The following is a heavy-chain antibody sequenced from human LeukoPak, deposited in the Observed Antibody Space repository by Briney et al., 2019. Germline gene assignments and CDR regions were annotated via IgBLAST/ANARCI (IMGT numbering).Heavy chain of an antibody. D-gene: IGHD3-9*01. Sequence: GGSLRLSCAASGFTFRDYNMNWVRQAPGQGLEWVSYVTDSGSSIHYADSVNGRFTISRDNAKNSLYLQMNSLRAEDSAVYYCARSIGLTGGGVDVWGRGTTVTVSS. CDR1: GFTFRDYN. CDR3: ARSIGLTGGGVDV. CDR2: VTDSGSSI. J-gene: IGHJ6*02. V-gene: IGHV3-11*01.